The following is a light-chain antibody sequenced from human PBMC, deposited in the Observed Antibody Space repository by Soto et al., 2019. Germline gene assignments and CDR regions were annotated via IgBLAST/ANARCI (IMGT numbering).Light chain of an antibody. CDR2: DVK. J-gene: IGLJ1*01. CDR1: SSDVGGYNY. CDR3: CSYAGDYTFV. V-gene: IGLV2-11*01. Sequence: QSALTQPRSVSGSPGQSVTLSCTGTSSDVGGYNYVTWYQQYPGKAPKVMIYDVKTRPSGVPDRFSGSKSGNTASLTISGLQAEEEADYYCCSYAGDYTFVFGTGTKLTVL.